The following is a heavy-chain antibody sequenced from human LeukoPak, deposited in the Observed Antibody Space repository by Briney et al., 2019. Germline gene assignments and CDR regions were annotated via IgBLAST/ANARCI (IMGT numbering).Heavy chain of an antibody. CDR3: AKVSLYYYDSSGYLNFDY. CDR1: GFTFSNYE. J-gene: IGHJ4*02. D-gene: IGHD3-22*01. Sequence: AGGSLRLSCAASGFTFSNYEMVWLRQAPGKGLEWISYISSSGSTIYYADSVKGRFTVSRDNSKNTLYLQMNSLRAEDTAVYYCAKVSLYYYDSSGYLNFDYWGQGTLVTVSS. V-gene: IGHV3-48*03. CDR2: ISSSGSTI.